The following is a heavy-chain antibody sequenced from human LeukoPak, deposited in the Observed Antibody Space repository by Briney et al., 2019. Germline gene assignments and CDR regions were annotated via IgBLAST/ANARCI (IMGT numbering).Heavy chain of an antibody. CDR1: GFTFSSYW. D-gene: IGHD3-10*01. J-gene: IGHJ4*02. V-gene: IGHV3-7*03. CDR2: IKQEGSEK. CDR3: VRYITMVRGVKYYFDY. Sequence: GGSLRLSCAASGFTFSSYWMSWVRQAPGKGLEWMANIKQEGSEKYYVDSVKGRFTISRDNAKNSLYVQMNSLRAEDTAVYYCVRYITMVRGVKYYFDYWGQGTLVTVSS.